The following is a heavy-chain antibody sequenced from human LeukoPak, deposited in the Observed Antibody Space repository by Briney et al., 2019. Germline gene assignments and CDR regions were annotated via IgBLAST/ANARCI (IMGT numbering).Heavy chain of an antibody. CDR1: GYSFTNYW. CDR3: ARHLRLWQNWFDP. J-gene: IGHJ5*02. D-gene: IGHD5-18*01. Sequence: GESLKISCKGSGYSFTNYWIGWVRQMPGRGPEWMGIIYPGDSDTRYSPSFQGQVTISADKSISTAYLQWSSLKASDTAMYYCARHLRLWQNWFDPWGQGTLVTVSS. CDR2: IYPGDSDT. V-gene: IGHV5-51*01.